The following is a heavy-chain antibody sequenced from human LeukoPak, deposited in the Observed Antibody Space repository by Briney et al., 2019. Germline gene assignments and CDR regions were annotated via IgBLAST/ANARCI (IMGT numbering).Heavy chain of an antibody. CDR1: GGSISSDC. CDR3: ARDRGYCSGGSCYRWFDL. CDR2: IYYSGST. D-gene: IGHD2-15*01. V-gene: IGHV4-59*01. Sequence: SEALSVTCTVSGGSISSDCWSWIRQPPGKGLEWIGYIYYSGSTNYNPSLKSRVTISVDTSKHQFSLKLSSVTAADTAVYYCARDRGYCSGGSCYRWFDLWGQGTLVTVSS. J-gene: IGHJ5*02.